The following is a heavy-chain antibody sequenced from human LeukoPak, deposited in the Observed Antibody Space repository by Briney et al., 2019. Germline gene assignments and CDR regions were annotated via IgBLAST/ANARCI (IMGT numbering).Heavy chain of an antibody. V-gene: IGHV3-30*04. CDR2: ISYDGSNK. D-gene: IGHD5-12*01. CDR1: GFTFSSYA. CDR3: AKGGDSGYEAVD. Sequence: GGSLRLSCAASGFTFSSYAMHWVRQAPGKGLEWVAVISYDGSNKYYADSVKGRFTISRDNSKNTLYLQMNSLRAEDTAVYYCAKGGDSGYEAVDWGQGTLVTVSS. J-gene: IGHJ4*02.